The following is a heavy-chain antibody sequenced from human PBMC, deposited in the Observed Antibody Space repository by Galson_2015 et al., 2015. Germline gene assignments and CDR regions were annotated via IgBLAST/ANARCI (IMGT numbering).Heavy chain of an antibody. J-gene: IGHJ2*01. CDR3: ARVGRFSGWYSWYFDL. D-gene: IGHD6-19*01. V-gene: IGHV3-66*01. CDR2: IYSGGST. Sequence: SLRLSCAASGFTVSSNYMSWVRQAPGKGLEWVSVIYSGGSTYYADSVKGRFTISRDNSKNTLYLQMNSLRAEDTAVYYCARVGRFSGWYSWYFDLWGRGTLVTVSS. CDR1: GFTVSSNY.